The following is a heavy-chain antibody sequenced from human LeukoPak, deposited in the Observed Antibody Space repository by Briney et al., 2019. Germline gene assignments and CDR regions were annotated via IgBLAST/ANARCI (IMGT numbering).Heavy chain of an antibody. CDR3: ATQFYASGNYYNTIHY. CDR2: IRYDESDK. Sequence: GGSLRLSCVASGLTFSRDGMHWVRQAPGKGLQWVAFIRYDESDKKYEASVKGRFTISRDNSKGTVSLQMYSLRVEDTAVYYCATQFYASGNYYNTIHYCGHGTLVTVSS. V-gene: IGHV3-30*02. CDR1: GLTFSRDG. D-gene: IGHD3-10*01. J-gene: IGHJ4*01.